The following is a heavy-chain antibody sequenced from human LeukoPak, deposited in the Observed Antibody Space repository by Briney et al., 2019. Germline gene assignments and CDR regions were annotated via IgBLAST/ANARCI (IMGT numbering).Heavy chain of an antibody. D-gene: IGHD3-22*01. CDR2: INSDGSST. J-gene: IGHJ4*02. Sequence: GGSLRLSCADSGFTFSSHLMHWVRHAPGKGLVWVSRINSDGSSTSYADSVKGRFTISRDNAKNSLYLQMNSLRADDTAVYYWARADYESSGTFDYWGQGTLDTVSS. CDR3: ARADYESSGTFDY. CDR1: GFTFSSHL. V-gene: IGHV3-74*01.